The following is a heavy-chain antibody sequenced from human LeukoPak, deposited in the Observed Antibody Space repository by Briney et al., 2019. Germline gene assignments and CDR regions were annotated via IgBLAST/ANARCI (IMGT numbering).Heavy chain of an antibody. CDR3: ARWPTRAYGSGSY. J-gene: IGHJ4*02. CDR2: INPRDGST. D-gene: IGHD3-10*01. V-gene: IGHV1-46*01. CDR1: GYSFTRNY. Sequence: ASVKVSCKASGYSFTRNYMHWMRQAPGQGLEWLGIINPRDGSTTYAQKFQGRAAMIRDTSTNTVNMELSSLRSEDTAVYYCARWPTRAYGSGSYWGQGTLVTVSS.